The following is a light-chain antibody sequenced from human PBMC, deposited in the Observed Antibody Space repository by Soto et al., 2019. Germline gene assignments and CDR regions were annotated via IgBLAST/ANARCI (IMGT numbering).Light chain of an antibody. V-gene: IGKV3D-20*02. CDR1: QSVSNNY. Sequence: EIVLTQSPGTLSLSPGERATLSCRASQSVSNNYLAWYQQKPGQAPRLLIYGASNRATGIPDRFSGSGSGTDLTLTISRLEPEDFAVYYCQQRSNWPRTFGQGTKVDIK. J-gene: IGKJ1*01. CDR3: QQRSNWPRT. CDR2: GAS.